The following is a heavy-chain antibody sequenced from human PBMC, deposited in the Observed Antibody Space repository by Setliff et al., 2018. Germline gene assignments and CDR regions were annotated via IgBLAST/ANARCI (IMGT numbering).Heavy chain of an antibody. CDR3: ARGVPNYDFWSGYYTGSYWFDP. CDR1: GGSISSGTYY. D-gene: IGHD3-3*01. Sequence: SETLSLTCTVSGGSISSGTYYWSWIRQPAGKGLEWIGHIYTSGSTNYNPSLRSRVTISVDTSKNQFSLNLSPVTAADTAVYYCARGVPNYDFWSGYYTGSYWFDPWGQGTLVTVSS. V-gene: IGHV4-61*09. J-gene: IGHJ5*02. CDR2: IYTSGST.